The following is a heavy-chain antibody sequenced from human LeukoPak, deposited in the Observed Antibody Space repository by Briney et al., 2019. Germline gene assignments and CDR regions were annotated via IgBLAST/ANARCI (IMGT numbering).Heavy chain of an antibody. CDR1: GYTFTGYY. V-gene: IGHV1-2*02. CDR2: LNPNSGGT. Sequence: GASVKVSCKGSGYTFTGYYMHWVGQAPGQGLEWMGWLNPNSGGTNYAQKLQGRVTMTTDTSTSTAYMELRSLRSDDTAVYYCARDPGAVAGYYYMDVWGKGTTVTVSS. J-gene: IGHJ6*03. D-gene: IGHD6-19*01. CDR3: ARDPGAVAGYYYMDV.